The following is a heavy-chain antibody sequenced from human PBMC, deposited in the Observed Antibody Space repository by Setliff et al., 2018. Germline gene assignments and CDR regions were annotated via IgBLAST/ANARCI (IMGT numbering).Heavy chain of an antibody. Sequence: GGSLRLSCAASGFSFSNARLSWVRQAPRRGLEWVGRIKSKTEGGTPDYGTPVKGRFTISRDDSKSTLYLQINSLKTEDTAVYYCTTDPSPTFGGVIGAAFDIWGQGTMVTVSS. CDR3: TTDPSPTFGGVIGAAFDI. V-gene: IGHV3-15*01. D-gene: IGHD3-16*01. CDR1: GFSFSNAR. J-gene: IGHJ3*02. CDR2: IKSKTEGGTP.